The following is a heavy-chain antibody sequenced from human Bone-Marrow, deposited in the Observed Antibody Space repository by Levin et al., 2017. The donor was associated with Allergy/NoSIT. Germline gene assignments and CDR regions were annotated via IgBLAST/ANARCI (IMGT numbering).Heavy chain of an antibody. V-gene: IGHV4-59*11. J-gene: IGHJ4*02. CDR1: GDSISTHK. D-gene: IGHD3-3*01. Sequence: GSLRLSCSFSGDSISTHKWTWIRQPPGKGLEWIGYIYYSGGAYYNPSLESRVTISIDTSKGQFFLRLTSVTAADTAVYFCARFWSGFDYWSQGTLVTVSS. CDR2: IYYSGGA. CDR3: ARFWSGFDY.